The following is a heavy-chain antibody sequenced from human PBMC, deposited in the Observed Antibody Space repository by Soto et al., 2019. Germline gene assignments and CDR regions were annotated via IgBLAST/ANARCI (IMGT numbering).Heavy chain of an antibody. J-gene: IGHJ4*02. CDR1: GYTFTSYA. V-gene: IGHV1-3*01. Sequence: ASVKVSCKASGYTFTSYAMHWVRQAPGQRLEWMGWINAGNGNTKYSQKFQGRVTITRDTSASTAYMELSSLRSEDTAVYYCARYSSQYIVVVPAAIFDYWGQRTLVPVSA. CDR2: INAGNGNT. CDR3: ARYSSQYIVVVPAAIFDY. D-gene: IGHD2-2*01.